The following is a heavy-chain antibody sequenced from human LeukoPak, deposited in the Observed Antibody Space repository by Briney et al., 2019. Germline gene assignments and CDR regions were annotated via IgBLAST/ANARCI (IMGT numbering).Heavy chain of an antibody. V-gene: IGHV5-51*01. J-gene: IGHJ4*02. Sequence: GESLKISCKGSGYSFTSYWIGWVRQMPGKGLEWMGIIYPGDSHTRYSPSFQGQVTISADKSISTAYPQWSSLKASDSAMYYCARHEDTAMVEDYWGQGTLVTVSS. CDR2: IYPGDSHT. CDR1: GYSFTSYW. D-gene: IGHD5-18*01. CDR3: ARHEDTAMVEDY.